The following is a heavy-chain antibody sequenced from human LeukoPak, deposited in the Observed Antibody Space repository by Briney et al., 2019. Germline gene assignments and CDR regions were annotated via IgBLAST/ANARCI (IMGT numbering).Heavy chain of an antibody. V-gene: IGHV1-18*01. CDR2: ISVYNGNT. Sequence: ASVKVSCKASGYTFTSYGISWVRQAPGQGLEWMGWISVYNGNTNYAQKLQGRVTMTTDTSTSTAYMELSSLRSEDTAVYYCATGTREYYYYYYMDVWGKGTTVTVSS. D-gene: IGHD1-1*01. J-gene: IGHJ6*03. CDR1: GYTFTSYG. CDR3: ATGTREYYYYYYMDV.